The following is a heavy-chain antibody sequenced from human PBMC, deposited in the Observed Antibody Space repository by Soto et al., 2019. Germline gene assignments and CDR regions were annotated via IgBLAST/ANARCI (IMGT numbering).Heavy chain of an antibody. Sequence: PSATPSLTPTVSAGTISSYYWSWIRQPPGKGLEWIGHIYYSGSTNYNPSLKSRVTISVDTSKNQFSLKLSSVTAADTAVYYCAREGWLHVYYYYGMDVWGQGTTVTVSS. CDR3: AREGWLHVYYYYGMDV. V-gene: IGHV4-59*01. CDR2: IYYSGST. J-gene: IGHJ6*02. CDR1: AGTISSYY. D-gene: IGHD5-12*01.